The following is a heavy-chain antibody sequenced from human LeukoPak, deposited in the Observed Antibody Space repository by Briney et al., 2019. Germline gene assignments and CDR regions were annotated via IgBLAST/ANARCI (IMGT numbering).Heavy chain of an antibody. J-gene: IGHJ4*02. CDR3: ASWGFSRFDY. CDR2: INSDRSST. V-gene: IGHV3-74*01. D-gene: IGHD3-16*01. Sequence: PGGSLRLSCAASGFIFSSYWMHWVRQAPGKGLVWVSRINSDRSSTSYADSVKGRFTISRDNAKNTLYLQMNSLRAEDTAVYYCASWGFSRFDYWGQGTLVTVSS. CDR1: GFIFSSYW.